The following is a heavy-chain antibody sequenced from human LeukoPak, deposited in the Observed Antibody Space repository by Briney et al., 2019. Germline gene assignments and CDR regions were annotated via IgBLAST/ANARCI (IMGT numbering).Heavy chain of an antibody. CDR3: ARGGIVGSRTNWFDP. CDR2: IYYIGST. Sequence: SETLSLTCTVSGGSIRSYYWSWIRQPPGKGLECIGYIYYIGSTNYNPSLKSRVTISLDTSKSQFSLKLTSVPPADTAVYYCARGGIVGSRTNWFDPWGQGILVTVSS. CDR1: GGSIRSYY. V-gene: IGHV4-59*01. J-gene: IGHJ5*02. D-gene: IGHD1-26*01.